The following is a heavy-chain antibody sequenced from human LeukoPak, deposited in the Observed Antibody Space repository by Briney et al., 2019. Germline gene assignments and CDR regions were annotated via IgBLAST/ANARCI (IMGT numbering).Heavy chain of an antibody. Sequence: GGSLRLSCAASGFTFSSYAMSWVRQAPGKGLEWVSAISGSGGSTYYADSVKGRFTISRDNAKSSLYLQMNSLRAEDTAVYYCARALDSSSSRYQAFEEWGQGTLVTVSS. J-gene: IGHJ4*02. CDR3: ARALDSSSSRYQAFEE. V-gene: IGHV3-23*01. CDR2: ISGSGGST. D-gene: IGHD2-2*01. CDR1: GFTFSSYA.